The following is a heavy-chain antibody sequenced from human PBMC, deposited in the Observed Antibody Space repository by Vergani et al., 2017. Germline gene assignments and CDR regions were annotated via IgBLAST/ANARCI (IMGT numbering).Heavy chain of an antibody. Sequence: QVQLVESGGGSVKPGGSLRLSCAASEFTFRDYYMRWIRQAPGKGRECISYISGSGSSIYYADSVQGRLTISRDNDKNSLNLQMNSLRAEDTAVYYCAKGGRRGYTAHDLDSWGQGTLVTVSS. CDR2: ISGSGSSI. CDR1: EFTFRDYY. J-gene: IGHJ4*02. V-gene: IGHV3-11*04. CDR3: AKGGRRGYTAHDLDS. D-gene: IGHD5-12*01.